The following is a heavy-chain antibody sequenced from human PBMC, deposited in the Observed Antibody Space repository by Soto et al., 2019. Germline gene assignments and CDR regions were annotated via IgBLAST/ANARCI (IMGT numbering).Heavy chain of an antibody. CDR2: ITVGTGST. V-gene: IGHV1-58*01. D-gene: IGHD3-22*01. CDR3: AAGDSSGYYGG. CDR1: GFIFTSSS. Sequence: GASVKVSCKASGFIFTSSSVQWVRQARGQGLEWIGWITVGTGSTNYAQKFQEGVTITRDMSTSTAYMELSNLRSEDTAIYYCAAGDSSGYYGGWDHGTQVTVSS. J-gene: IGHJ4*01.